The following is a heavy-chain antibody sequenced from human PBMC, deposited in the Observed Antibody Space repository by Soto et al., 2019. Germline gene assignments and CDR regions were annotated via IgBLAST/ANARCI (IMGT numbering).Heavy chain of an antibody. CDR3: PRDYGDYYPDP. CDR1: GYTFTSYD. Sequence: QVQLVQSGAEVKKPGASVKVSCKASGYTFTSYDINWVRQATGQGLEWMGWMKPTSGNTGYAQKLQGRVTMTRTTPIPTAYMELSSLRSDDTAVYYCPRDYGDYYPDPCGQGTLVTFSS. D-gene: IGHD4-17*01. J-gene: IGHJ5*02. CDR2: MKPTSGNT. V-gene: IGHV1-8*01.